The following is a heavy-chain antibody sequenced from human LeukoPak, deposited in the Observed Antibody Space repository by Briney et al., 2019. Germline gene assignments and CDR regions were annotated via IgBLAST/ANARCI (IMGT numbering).Heavy chain of an antibody. V-gene: IGHV4-34*01. CDR2: INHSGST. CDR3: ARGFPSSSRWFDP. J-gene: IGHJ5*02. Sequence: ASETLSLTCAVYGGSFSGYYWSWIRQPPGKGLEWIGEINHSGSTNYNPSLKSRVTISVDTSKNQFSLKLSSVTAADTAVYYCARGFPSSSRWFDPWGQGTLVTVSS. D-gene: IGHD6-6*01. CDR1: GGSFSGYY.